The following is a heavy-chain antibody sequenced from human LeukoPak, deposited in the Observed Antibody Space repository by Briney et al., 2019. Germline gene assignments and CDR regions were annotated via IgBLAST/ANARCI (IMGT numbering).Heavy chain of an antibody. CDR2: IYSGGST. D-gene: IGHD1-20*01. J-gene: IGHJ3*02. V-gene: IGHV3-53*01. CDR3: ARVNWSGGGAFDI. Sequence: GGSLRLSCAAFGFTVSSNYMSWVRQAPGKGLEWVSVIYSGGSTYYADSVKGRFTISRDNSKNTLYLQMNSLRAEDTAVYYCARVNWSGGGAFDIWGQGTMVTVSS. CDR1: GFTVSSNY.